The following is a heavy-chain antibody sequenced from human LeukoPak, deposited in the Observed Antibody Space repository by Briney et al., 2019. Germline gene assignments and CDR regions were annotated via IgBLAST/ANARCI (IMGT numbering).Heavy chain of an antibody. J-gene: IGHJ5*02. D-gene: IGHD1-14*01. CDR1: GGSFSTINFY. Sequence: SETLSLTCTVSGGSFSTINFYWGWIRQPPGKGLEWIGNIYYTGSPFYNSSLKSRVTISVDTSKSQFSLNLESVTAADTAVYYCARPGILGRNDVWFDPWGQGTLVTVSS. CDR3: ARPGILGRNDVWFDP. CDR2: IYYTGSP. V-gene: IGHV4-39*01.